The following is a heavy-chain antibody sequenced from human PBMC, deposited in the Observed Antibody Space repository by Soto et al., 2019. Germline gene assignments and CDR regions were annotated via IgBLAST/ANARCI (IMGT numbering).Heavy chain of an antibody. D-gene: IGHD3-9*01. J-gene: IGHJ4*02. CDR1: GFTFSSYA. V-gene: IGHV3-30-3*01. CDR3: ARGGGTGYYDY. CDR2: ISDGGSNK. Sequence: QVQLVESGGDVVQPGRSLRLSCAASGFTFSSYAMYWVRQAPGKGLEWVAVISDGGSNKYYADSVRGRFTLSRDNSKNTLYLQMNSLRAEDTAVYHCARGGGTGYYDYWGQGTLVTVSS.